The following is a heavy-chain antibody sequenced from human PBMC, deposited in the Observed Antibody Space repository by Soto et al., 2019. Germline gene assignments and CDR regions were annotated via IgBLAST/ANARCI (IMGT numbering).Heavy chain of an antibody. CDR1: GFTSSNAW. V-gene: IGHV3-15*01. CDR2: IKSKTDGGTT. CDR3: TTVSKRYYDILTGYYGGYYFDY. D-gene: IGHD3-9*01. Sequence: EVQLVESGGGLVKPGGSLRLSCAASGFTSSNAWMSWVRQAPGKGLEWVGRIKSKTDGGTTDYAAPVKGRFTISRDDSKNTLYLQMNSLKTEDTAVYYCTTVSKRYYDILTGYYGGYYFDYWGQGTLVTVSS. J-gene: IGHJ4*02.